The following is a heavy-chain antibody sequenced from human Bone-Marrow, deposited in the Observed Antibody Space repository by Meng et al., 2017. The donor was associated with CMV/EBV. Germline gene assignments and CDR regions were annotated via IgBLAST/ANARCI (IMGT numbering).Heavy chain of an antibody. J-gene: IGHJ3*02. CDR1: GFSISSGYY. CDR3: ARVGVGATRAFDI. Sequence: SETLSLTCTVSGFSISSGYYWGWIRQSPGKRLEWIGSISHSGSTSYCPSLKSRLTLSIDTSENQFSLKLTSVTAADTAVYYCARVGVGATRAFDIWGQGTRVTGSS. CDR2: ISHSGST. D-gene: IGHD1-26*01. V-gene: IGHV4-38-2*02.